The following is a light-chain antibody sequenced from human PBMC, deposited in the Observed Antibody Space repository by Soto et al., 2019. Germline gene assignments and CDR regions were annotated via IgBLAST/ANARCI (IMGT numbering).Light chain of an antibody. CDR3: QKSNSAPH. J-gene: IGKJ5*01. CDR1: QGISNY. CDR2: AAS. V-gene: IGKV1-27*01. Sequence: DIPMTQSPSSLSASVGDRVTITCRASQGISNYLAWYQQKPGKVPKLLIYAASTLQSGVPSRFSGSGSGTDFTLTISSLQPEDVATYYGQKSNSAPHFGQGTRLEIK.